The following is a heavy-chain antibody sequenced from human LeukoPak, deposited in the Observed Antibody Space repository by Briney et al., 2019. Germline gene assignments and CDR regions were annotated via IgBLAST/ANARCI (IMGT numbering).Heavy chain of an antibody. CDR3: ARHNDRTRGAFDI. CDR1: GYTFTNYA. D-gene: IGHD1-1*01. Sequence: GASVKVSCKASGYTFTNYATHWVRQAPGQRLEWMGWINAGNGNTKYSQKFQGRATFTRDTSASTAYMELSSLSSEDTAVYYCARHNDRTRGAFDIWGQGTMVTVSS. CDR2: INAGNGNT. V-gene: IGHV1-3*01. J-gene: IGHJ3*02.